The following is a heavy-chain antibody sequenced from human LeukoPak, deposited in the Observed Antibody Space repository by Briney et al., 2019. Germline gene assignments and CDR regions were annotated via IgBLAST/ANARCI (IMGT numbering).Heavy chain of an antibody. CDR2: VNPNSGGT. CDR3: ARGSYGEYFQH. V-gene: IGHV1-2*02. D-gene: IGHD3-10*01. CDR1: GYTFTGYY. J-gene: IGHJ1*01. Sequence: ASVKVSCKASGYTFTGYYMHWVRQAPGQGLEWMGWVNPNSGGTNYAQKFQGRVTMTRDTSISTAYMELSRLTSDDTAVYSCARGSYGEYFQHWGQGTLVTVSS.